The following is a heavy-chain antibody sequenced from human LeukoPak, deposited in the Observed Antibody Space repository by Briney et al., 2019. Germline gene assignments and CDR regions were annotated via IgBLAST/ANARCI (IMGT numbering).Heavy chain of an antibody. CDR2: IKQDGSEK. D-gene: IGHD2-15*01. CDR1: GFTFSSYE. J-gene: IGHJ6*02. CDR3: ARESCGGGSCYYYYGMDV. Sequence: GGSLRLSCAASGFTFSSYELNWVRQAPGKGLEWVANIKQDGSEKYYVDSVKGRFTISRDNAKNSLYLQMNSLRAEDTAVYYCARESCGGGSCYYYYGMDVWGQGTTITVSS. V-gene: IGHV3-7*01.